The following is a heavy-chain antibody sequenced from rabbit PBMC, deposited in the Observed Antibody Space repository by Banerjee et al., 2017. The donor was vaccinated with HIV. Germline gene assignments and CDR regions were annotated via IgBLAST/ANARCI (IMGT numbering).Heavy chain of an antibody. Sequence: EQLVESGGGLVQPGGSLKLSCKASGFDFSNYGVSWVRQAPGKGLEWIGYITYGGSAFYASWAKGRFTISRTSTTVDLKMTSLTAADTATYFCVRHNSGLTLWGPGTLVTVS. CDR1: GFDFSNYG. D-gene: IGHD4-1*01. V-gene: IGHV1S21*01. CDR3: VRHNSGLTL. CDR2: ITYGGSA. J-gene: IGHJ4*01.